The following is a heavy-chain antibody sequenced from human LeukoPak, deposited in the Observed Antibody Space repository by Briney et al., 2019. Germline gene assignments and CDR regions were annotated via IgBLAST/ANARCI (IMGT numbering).Heavy chain of an antibody. V-gene: IGHV4-59*12. Sequence: TSETLSLTCTVSGGSISSYYWSWIRQPPGKGLEWIGYIYYSGSTNYNPSLKSRVTISVDTSKNQFSLKLSSVTAADTAVYYCARGDILTGYYNPSFDYWGQGTLVTVSS. D-gene: IGHD3-9*01. J-gene: IGHJ4*02. CDR1: GGSISSYY. CDR2: IYYSGST. CDR3: ARGDILTGYYNPSFDY.